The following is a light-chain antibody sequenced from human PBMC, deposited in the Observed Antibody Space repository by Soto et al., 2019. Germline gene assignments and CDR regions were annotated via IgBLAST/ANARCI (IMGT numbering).Light chain of an antibody. CDR3: SSHAGGNSIL. V-gene: IGLV2-8*01. CDR2: EVS. Sequence: QSALTQPPSASGSPGQSVTISCTGTSSAFGGYNSVSWYQQHPGKAPKLMIYEVSQRPSGVPDRFSGSKSGNTASLTVSWLQAEDEADYYCSSHAGGNSILFGGGTKLTVL. J-gene: IGLJ2*01. CDR1: SSAFGGYNS.